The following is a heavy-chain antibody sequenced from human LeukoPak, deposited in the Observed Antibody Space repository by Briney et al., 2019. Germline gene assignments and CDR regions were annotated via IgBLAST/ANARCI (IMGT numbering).Heavy chain of an antibody. J-gene: IGHJ4*02. V-gene: IGHV3-20*04. CDR2: INWNGGST. CDR1: GFTFDDYG. D-gene: IGHD3-16*02. Sequence: PGGSLRLSCAASGFTFDDYGMSWVRQAPGKGLEWVSGINWNGGSTGYADSVKGRFTISRDNAKDSLYLQMNSLRAEDTAVYYCARWLGAIAWPYYFDYWGQGTLVTVSS. CDR3: ARWLGAIAWPYYFDY.